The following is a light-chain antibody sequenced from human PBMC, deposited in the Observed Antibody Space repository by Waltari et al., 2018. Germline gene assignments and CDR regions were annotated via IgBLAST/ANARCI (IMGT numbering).Light chain of an antibody. Sequence: EIVLTQSPGTLSLSPGESATLSCRASQRVSGSYLAWYQQKPGQAPRLLIYGASSRAPGVPDRFGGSGSGTDFTLTISRLEPEDFAVYYCQQYGNSPRYTFGQGTELEIK. J-gene: IGKJ2*01. CDR1: QRVSGSY. CDR3: QQYGNSPRYT. CDR2: GAS. V-gene: IGKV3-20*01.